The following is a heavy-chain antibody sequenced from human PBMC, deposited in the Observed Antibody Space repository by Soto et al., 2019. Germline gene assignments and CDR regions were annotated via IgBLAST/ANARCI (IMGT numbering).Heavy chain of an antibody. V-gene: IGHV4-34*02. Sequence: QVQLQQWGAGLLKSSETLSLTCAVYGGSFSGYSWTWIRQAPGKGLGWIGEINHSGGTNYNSSLKSRVIISVDTSKNQFSLIVYSVTAADTAVYYCARDRQYYHFWSGYQNEGPYGMDVWGQGTTVTVSS. D-gene: IGHD3-3*02. J-gene: IGHJ6*02. CDR1: GGSFSGYS. CDR3: ARDRQYYHFWSGYQNEGPYGMDV. CDR2: INHSGGT.